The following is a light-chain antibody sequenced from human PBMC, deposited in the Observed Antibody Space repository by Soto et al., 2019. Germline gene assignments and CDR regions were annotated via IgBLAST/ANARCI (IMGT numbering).Light chain of an antibody. V-gene: IGKV3-20*01. CDR2: GAS. J-gene: IGKJ4*01. CDR3: QQYGSSPLT. CDR1: QSVSSSY. Sequence: EIVLTQSPGTLSLSPGERATLSWSSTQSVSSSYLAWYQQKPGQAPRLLIYGASSRATGIPDRFSGSGSGTDFTLTISRLDPEDFAVYYCQQYGSSPLTFGGGTKVDIK.